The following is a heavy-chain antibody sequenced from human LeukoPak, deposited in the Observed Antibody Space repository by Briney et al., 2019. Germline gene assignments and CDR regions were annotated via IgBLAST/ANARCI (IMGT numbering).Heavy chain of an antibody. V-gene: IGHV3-7*01. Sequence: GXXXRLSCAASGFTFSSYWMSWVRQAPGKGLEWVANIKQDGSEKYYVDSVKGRFTISRENAKNSLYLQMNSLRAEDTAVYYCARDLTYYYDSSGYYFLDWGQGTLVTVSS. J-gene: IGHJ4*02. CDR1: GFTFSSYW. CDR3: ARDLTYYYDSSGYYFLD. D-gene: IGHD3-22*01. CDR2: IKQDGSEK.